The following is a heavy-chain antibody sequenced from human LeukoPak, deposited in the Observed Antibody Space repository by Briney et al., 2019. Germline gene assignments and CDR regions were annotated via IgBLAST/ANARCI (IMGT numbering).Heavy chain of an antibody. CDR3: ARGIYESSAHWYFDL. D-gene: IGHD3-22*01. Sequence: ASVKVSCKVSGYTLTEISMHWVRQAPGKGLEWMGGFDPEDGETIYAQKFQGRVTMTEDTSTDTAYMELSSLRSEDTAVYYGARGIYESSAHWYFDLWGRGTLVTVSS. CDR1: GYTLTEIS. V-gene: IGHV1-24*01. CDR2: FDPEDGET. J-gene: IGHJ2*01.